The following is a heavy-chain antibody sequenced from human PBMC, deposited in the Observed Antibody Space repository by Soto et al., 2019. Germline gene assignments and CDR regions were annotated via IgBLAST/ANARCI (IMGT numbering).Heavy chain of an antibody. CDR3: ARHRREDILTGYYPGYYYYGMDV. Sequence: PGESLKISCKGSGYSFTSYWISWVRQMPGKGLEWMGRIDPSDSYTNYSPSFQGHVTISADKSISTAYLQWSSLKASDTATYYCARHRREDILTGYYPGYYYYGMDVWGQGTTVTVSS. D-gene: IGHD3-9*01. CDR1: GYSFTSYW. J-gene: IGHJ6*02. CDR2: IDPSDSYT. V-gene: IGHV5-10-1*01.